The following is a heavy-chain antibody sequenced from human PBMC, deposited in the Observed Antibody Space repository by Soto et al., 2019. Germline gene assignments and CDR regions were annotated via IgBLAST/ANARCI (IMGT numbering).Heavy chain of an antibody. D-gene: IGHD4-4*01. CDR2: IYYSGST. Sequence: QVQLQESGPGLVKPSEPLSLTCTVSGGSISSYYWSWIRQPPGKGLEWIGYIYYSGSTNYNPSLKSRVTISVDTSKNQFSLKLSSVTAADTAVYYCARGVHFPATSSYLPYYYYYYMDVWGKGTTVTVSS. J-gene: IGHJ6*03. CDR1: GGSISSYY. CDR3: ARGVHFPATSSYLPYYYYYYMDV. V-gene: IGHV4-59*01.